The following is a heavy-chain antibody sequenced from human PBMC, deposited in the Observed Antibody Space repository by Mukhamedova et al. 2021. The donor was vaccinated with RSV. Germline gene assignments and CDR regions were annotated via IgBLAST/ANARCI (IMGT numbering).Heavy chain of an antibody. V-gene: IGHV1-69*10. J-gene: IGHJ4*02. Sequence: APGQGLEWMGGIIPILGIANYAQKFQGRVTITADESTSTAYMELSSLRSEDTAVYYCASTHQYYDSSGYFDWGQGTLVTVSS. CDR2: IIPILGIA. D-gene: IGHD3-22*01. CDR3: ASTHQYYDSSGYFD.